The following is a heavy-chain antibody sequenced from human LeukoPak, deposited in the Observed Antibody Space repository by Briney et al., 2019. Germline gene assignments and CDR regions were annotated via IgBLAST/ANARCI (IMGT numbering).Heavy chain of an antibody. CDR2: ISSSGSTI. V-gene: IGHV3-48*03. D-gene: IGHD6-13*01. J-gene: IGHJ5*02. CDR1: GFTFSSYE. CDR3: ARDHGIAAGFDP. Sequence: GGSLRLSCAASGFTFSSYEMNWVRQAPGKGLEWGSYISSSGSTIYYADSVKGRFTISRDNAKNSLYLQMNSLRAEDTAVYYCARDHGIAAGFDPWGQGTLVTVSS.